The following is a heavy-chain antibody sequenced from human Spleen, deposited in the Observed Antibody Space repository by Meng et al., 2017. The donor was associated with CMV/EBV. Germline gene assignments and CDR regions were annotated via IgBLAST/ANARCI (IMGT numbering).Heavy chain of an antibody. V-gene: IGHV1-69*05. CDR1: NCSSSS. J-gene: IGHJ4*02. CDR2: ITPAFETA. D-gene: IGHD3-16*02. CDR3: ARGPRITVGGVIIWPLED. Sequence: NCSSSSPRWVRQAPGQGLEWMGGITPAFETADYAQKFRDRVTISTDDSATTAYMEMSSLGSEDTAVYFCARGPRITVGGVIIWPLEDWGQGTLVTVSS.